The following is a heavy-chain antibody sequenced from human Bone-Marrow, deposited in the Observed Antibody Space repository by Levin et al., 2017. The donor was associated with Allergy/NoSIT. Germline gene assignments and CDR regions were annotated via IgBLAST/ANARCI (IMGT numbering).Heavy chain of an antibody. CDR3: ARAGYCSGGSCYYDYDYMDG. CDR2: IWYDGNNK. J-gene: IGHJ6*03. D-gene: IGHD2-15*01. Sequence: PGESLKISCAASGFTFSSYGMHWVRQAPGKGLEWVAVIWYDGNNKFYADSVKGRFTTSRDNSKNTLYLQMNSRRAEDTAVYYCARAGYCSGGSCYYDYDYMDGWGKGTTVTVSS. V-gene: IGHV3-33*01. CDR1: GFTFSSYG.